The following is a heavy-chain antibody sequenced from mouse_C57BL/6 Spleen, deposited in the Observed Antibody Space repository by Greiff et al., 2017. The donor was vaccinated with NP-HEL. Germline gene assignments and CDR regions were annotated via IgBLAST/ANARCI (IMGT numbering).Heavy chain of an antibody. D-gene: IGHD1-1*01. CDR3: ARPSYGSSLDY. J-gene: IGHJ2*01. CDR1: GFNFTDYY. CDR2: IRNKANGYTT. V-gene: IGHV7-3*01. Sequence: EVTLVESGGGLVQPGGSLSLSCAASGFNFTDYYMSWVRQPPGKALEWLGFIRNKANGYTTEYSASVKGRFTISRDTPQSILYLQMNALRAGDRATYYGARPSYGSSLDYWGQGTTLTVSS.